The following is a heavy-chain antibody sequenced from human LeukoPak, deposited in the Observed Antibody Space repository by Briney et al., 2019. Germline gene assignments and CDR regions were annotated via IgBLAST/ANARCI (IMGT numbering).Heavy chain of an antibody. CDR3: TTSSGYLNY. D-gene: IGHD3-22*01. Sequence: GRSLRLSCAASGFTFSSYGMHWVRQAPGKGLEWVAVISYDGSNKYYADSVKGRFTVSRDNAKNSLYLQMNSLRAEDTAVYYCTTSSGYLNYWGQGTLVTVSS. V-gene: IGHV3-30*03. CDR1: GFTFSSYG. CDR2: ISYDGSNK. J-gene: IGHJ4*02.